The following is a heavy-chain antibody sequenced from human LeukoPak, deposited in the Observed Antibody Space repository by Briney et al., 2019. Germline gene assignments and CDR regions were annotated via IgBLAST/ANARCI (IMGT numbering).Heavy chain of an antibody. Sequence: SETLPLTCAVYGGSFSGYYWSWIRQPPGKGLEWIGEINHSGSTNYNPSLKSRVTISVDTSKNQFSLKLSSVTAADTAVYYCARHDYCSGGSCYSGEANAFDIWGQGTMVTVSS. J-gene: IGHJ3*02. CDR3: ARHDYCSGGSCYSGEANAFDI. V-gene: IGHV4-34*01. CDR1: GGSFSGYY. CDR2: INHSGST. D-gene: IGHD2-15*01.